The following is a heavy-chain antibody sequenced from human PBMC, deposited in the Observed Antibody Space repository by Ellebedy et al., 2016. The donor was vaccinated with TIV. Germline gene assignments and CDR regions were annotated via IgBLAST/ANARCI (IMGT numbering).Heavy chain of an antibody. J-gene: IGHJ4*02. CDR2: VSSGGSVQ. V-gene: IGHV3-30*03. Sequence: GESLKISCAASGFTFSTYGMHWVRQAPGKGLEWVAVVSSGGSVQYYAASVRGRFTISSDNSMNTLYLQMNSLRPEDTAVYYCAREGAHASWFYDYWGQGTLVTFSS. D-gene: IGHD3-16*01. CDR3: AREGAHASWFYDY. CDR1: GFTFSTYG.